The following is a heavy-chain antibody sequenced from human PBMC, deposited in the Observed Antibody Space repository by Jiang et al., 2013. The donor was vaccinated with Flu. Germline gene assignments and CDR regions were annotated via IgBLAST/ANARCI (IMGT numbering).Heavy chain of an antibody. J-gene: IGHJ4*02. D-gene: IGHD2-2*01. V-gene: IGHV3-66*01. CDR1: GFTVSSNY. Sequence: ALVQPGGSLRLSCAASGFTVSSNYISWVRQAPGEGLEWVSALYSDGTTYFADSVKGRFTISRDNFKNTVDLQMNSLRADDTAVYYCARSRTTSTTWDSWGQGTLVTVSS. CDR3: ARSRTTSTTWDS. CDR2: LYSDGTT.